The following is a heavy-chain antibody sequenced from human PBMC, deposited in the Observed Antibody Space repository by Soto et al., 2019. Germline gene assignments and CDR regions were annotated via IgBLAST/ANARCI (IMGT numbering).Heavy chain of an antibody. D-gene: IGHD6-19*01. CDR2: IIPIFGTT. V-gene: IGHV1-69*01. CDR1: GGTFSSYA. J-gene: IGHJ6*02. CDR3: AIGWAVAGTRIDQYYYGMDI. Sequence: QVQLVQSGADVKKPGSSVKVSWKASGGTFSSYAISWVRQAPGQGLEWMGGIIPIFGTTNYAQKFQGRVTITADESTSTAYMELSSLRSEDTAVYYCAIGWAVAGTRIDQYYYGMDIWGQGTTVTVSS.